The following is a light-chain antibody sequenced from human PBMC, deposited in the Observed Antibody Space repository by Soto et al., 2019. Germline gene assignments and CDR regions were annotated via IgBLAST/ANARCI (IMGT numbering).Light chain of an antibody. CDR1: QSVSSSY. CDR3: QQRGRT. V-gene: IGKV3-20*01. J-gene: IGKJ3*01. CDR2: GAS. Sequence: EIVLTQSPGTLSLSPGERATLSCRASQSVSSSYLAWYQQKPGQAPRLLIYGASSRATGIPDRFSGSGSGTDFTLTISRLEPEDFAVYYCQQRGRTFGPGTKVDIK.